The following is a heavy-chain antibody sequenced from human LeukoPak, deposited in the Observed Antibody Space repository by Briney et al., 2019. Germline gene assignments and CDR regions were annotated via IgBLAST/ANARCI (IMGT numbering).Heavy chain of an antibody. CDR2: IYYSGST. V-gene: IGHV4-39*07. D-gene: IGHD6-19*01. Sequence: NPSETLSLTCTVSGGSISNSNYYWGWIRQPPGKGLEWIGSIYYSGSTYYNPSLKSRVTISVDTSKNQFSLKLSSVTAADTAVYYCARDGEAVAGNNAFDIWGQGTMVTVSS. J-gene: IGHJ3*02. CDR1: GGSISNSNYY. CDR3: ARDGEAVAGNNAFDI.